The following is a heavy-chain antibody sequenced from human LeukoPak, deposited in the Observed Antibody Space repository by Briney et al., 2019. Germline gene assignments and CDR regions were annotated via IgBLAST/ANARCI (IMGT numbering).Heavy chain of an antibody. D-gene: IGHD6-19*01. CDR2: ISYDGSNK. J-gene: IGHJ4*02. Sequence: GGSLRLSCAASGFTFSSYGMHWVRQAPGKGLEWVAVISYDGSNKYYADSVKGRFTISRDNSKNTLYLQMNSLRAEDTAVYYCAKPQLHSCGWYVFDYWGQGTLVTVSS. CDR1: GFTFSSYG. V-gene: IGHV3-30*18. CDR3: AKPQLHSCGWYVFDY.